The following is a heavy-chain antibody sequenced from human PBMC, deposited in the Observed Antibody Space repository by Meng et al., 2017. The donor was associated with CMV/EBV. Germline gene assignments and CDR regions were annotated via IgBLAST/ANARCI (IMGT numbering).Heavy chain of an antibody. CDR1: GGSIRSGGYY. D-gene: IGHD6-13*01. CDR3: ARTGIAAAGHNWFDP. Sequence: GGSIRSGGYYWSWIRQHPGKGLEWIGYIYYSGRTYYNPSLKSRVTISVDTSKNQFSLKLSSVTAADTAVYYCARTGIAAAGHNWFDPWGQGTLVTVSS. J-gene: IGHJ5*02. V-gene: IGHV4-31*02. CDR2: IYYSGRT.